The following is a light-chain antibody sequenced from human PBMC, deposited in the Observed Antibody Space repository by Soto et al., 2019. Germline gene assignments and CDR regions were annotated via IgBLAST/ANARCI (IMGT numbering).Light chain of an antibody. V-gene: IGKV3-15*01. CDR1: QIFSSNY. CDR2: GAS. J-gene: IGKJ1*01. CDR3: QHYNNWWT. Sequence: EIVLTQSPATLSLSPGERATLCCICIQIFSSNYLAWYQQKPGQAPRLLIYGASTRATGIPARFSGSGSGTEFTLTISGLQSEDFAVYYCQHYNNWWTFGQGTKVDIK.